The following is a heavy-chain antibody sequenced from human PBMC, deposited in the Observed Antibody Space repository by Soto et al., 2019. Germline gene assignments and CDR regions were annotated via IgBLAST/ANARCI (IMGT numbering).Heavy chain of an antibody. V-gene: IGHV1-69*04. CDR1: GGTFSSYA. CDR2: IIPILGIT. J-gene: IGHJ5*02. CDR3: ARDLRHCSGGSCYQLS. Sequence: SVKVSCKASGGTFSSYAISWVRQAPGQGLEWMGRIIPILGITNYAQKFQGRVTITADKSTSTAYMELSSLRSEDTAVYYCARDLRHCSGGSCYQLSWGQGTLVTVSS. D-gene: IGHD2-15*01.